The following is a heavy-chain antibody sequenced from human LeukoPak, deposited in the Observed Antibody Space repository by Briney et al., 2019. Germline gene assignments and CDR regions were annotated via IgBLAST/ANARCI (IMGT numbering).Heavy chain of an antibody. D-gene: IGHD3-10*01. J-gene: IGHJ4*02. CDR1: GYSISSGYY. CDR3: ARDPFYYGSGSYQNYYFDY. V-gene: IGHV4-38-2*02. CDR2: IYHSGST. Sequence: SETLSLTCAVSGYSISSGYYWGWLRQPPGKGLEWIGSIYHSGSTYYNPSLKSRVTISVDTSKHQFSLKLSSVTAADTAVYYCARDPFYYGSGSYQNYYFDYWGQGTLVTVSS.